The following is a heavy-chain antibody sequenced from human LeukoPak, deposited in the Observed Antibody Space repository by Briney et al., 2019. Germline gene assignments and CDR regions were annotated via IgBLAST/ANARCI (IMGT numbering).Heavy chain of an antibody. J-gene: IGHJ3*02. CDR1: GFIFSSYS. Sequence: PGGSLRLSCAASGFIFSSYSMNWVRQAPGKGLEWVSSISSSSTYIYYADSVKGRFTISRDNSKHTLSLQMNSLRTEDTALYYCARVGATVEDIWGQGTMVTVSS. D-gene: IGHD1-26*01. V-gene: IGHV3-21*01. CDR2: ISSSSTYI. CDR3: ARVGATVEDI.